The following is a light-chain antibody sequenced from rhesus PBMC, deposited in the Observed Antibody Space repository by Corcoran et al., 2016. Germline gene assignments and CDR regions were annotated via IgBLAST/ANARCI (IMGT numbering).Light chain of an antibody. V-gene: IGKV1-25*01. J-gene: IGKJ1*01. CDR2: EAS. CDR3: QHYYSTPPT. Sequence: DIQMTQSPSSLSASVGDRVTITCRASQGITNDLAWYQQKPGETPKLLIYEASSLQSGFPSRFSCSGSGTDFTLTISSLQPEDFATYYCQHYYSTPPTFGQGTKVEIK. CDR1: QGITND.